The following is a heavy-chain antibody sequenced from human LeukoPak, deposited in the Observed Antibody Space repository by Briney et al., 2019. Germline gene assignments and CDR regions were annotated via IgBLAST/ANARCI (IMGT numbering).Heavy chain of an antibody. CDR1: GFTFSSYA. CDR3: AKLWPSVTTGPWYFDY. V-gene: IGHV3-23*01. D-gene: IGHD4-17*01. CDR2: ISGSGGST. J-gene: IGHJ4*02. Sequence: PGGSLRLSCAASGFTFSSYAMSWVRQAPGKGLEWVSAISGSGGSTYYADSVKGRFTISRDNSKNTLYLQMNSLRAEDTAVYSCAKLWPSVTTGPWYFDYWGQGTLVTVSS.